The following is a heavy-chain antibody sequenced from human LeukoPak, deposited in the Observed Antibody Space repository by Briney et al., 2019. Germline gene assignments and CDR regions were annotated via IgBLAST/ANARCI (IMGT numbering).Heavy chain of an antibody. CDR3: ARNYYDTSGYYYFDY. J-gene: IGHJ4*02. D-gene: IGHD3-22*01. CDR1: GYNFTSYW. V-gene: IGHV5-51*01. CDR2: IYPGDSET. Sequence: GASLQISCKGSGYNFTSYWIGWVRQMPGKGLEWMGIIYPGDSETRYNPSLQGQVTISADKSISTAYLQWSSLKASDTAMYYCARNYYDTSGYYYFDYWGQGTLVAASS.